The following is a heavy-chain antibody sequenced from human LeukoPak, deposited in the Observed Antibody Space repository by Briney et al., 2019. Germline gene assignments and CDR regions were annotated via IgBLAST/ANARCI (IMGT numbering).Heavy chain of an antibody. CDR3: ARDSGSHPGNEFDY. Sequence: SETLSLTCTVSGGSISSYYWSWIRQPPGKGLEWIGYIYYSGSTNYNPSLKSRVTISVDTSKNQFSLKLSSVTAADTAVYYCARDSGSHPGNEFDYWGQGTLVTVSS. J-gene: IGHJ4*02. D-gene: IGHD1-26*01. CDR2: IYYSGST. V-gene: IGHV4-59*01. CDR1: GGSISSYY.